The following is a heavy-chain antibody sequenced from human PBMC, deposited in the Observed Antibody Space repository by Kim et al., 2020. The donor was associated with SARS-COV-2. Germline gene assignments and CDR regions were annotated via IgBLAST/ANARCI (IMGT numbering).Heavy chain of an antibody. V-gene: IGHV3-74*01. Sequence: TTTYADPVKGRFTISRDNADNTLYLQMNSLRAEDTAVYYCARDNYYTVDFWGQGTTVTVSS. J-gene: IGHJ6*02. CDR3: ARDNYYTVDF. CDR2: TT.